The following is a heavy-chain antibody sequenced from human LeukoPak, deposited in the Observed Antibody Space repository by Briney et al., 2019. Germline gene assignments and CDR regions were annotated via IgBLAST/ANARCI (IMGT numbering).Heavy chain of an antibody. CDR1: GYTFTSYD. CDR2: MNPNSGNT. CDR3: ATGEIVGATNFDY. D-gene: IGHD1-26*01. J-gene: IGHJ4*02. Sequence: ASVKVSCKASGYTFTSYDINWVRQATGQGLEWMGWMNPNSGNTGYAQKFRGRVTMTEDTSTDTAYMELSSLSAEDTAVYYCATGEIVGATNFDYWGRGTLVTVSS. V-gene: IGHV1-8*01.